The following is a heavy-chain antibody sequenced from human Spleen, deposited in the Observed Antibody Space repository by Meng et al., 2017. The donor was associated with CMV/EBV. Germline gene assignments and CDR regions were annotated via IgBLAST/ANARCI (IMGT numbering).Heavy chain of an antibody. J-gene: IGHJ4*02. CDR1: GFTFSSYW. CDR3: ARDLRFRFDS. CDR2: IKQDGSEK. V-gene: IGHV3-7*01. D-gene: IGHD3-16*01. Sequence: GGSLRLSCAASGFTFSSYWMSWVRQAPGKGLEWVANIKQDGSEKYYVDSVKGRFTISRDNAKNSLYLQMNSLGVEDTGVYYCARDLRFRFDSWGQGTLVTVSS.